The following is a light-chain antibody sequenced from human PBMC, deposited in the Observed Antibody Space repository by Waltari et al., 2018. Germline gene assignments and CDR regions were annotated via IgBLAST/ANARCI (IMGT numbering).Light chain of an antibody. Sequence: QSALTQPASVSGSPGQSITISCTGTGSAVGGYDYVSWYQRHPGKVPTVMIYDVNKRPSGVSDRFSGSKSGYTASLTISGLQAQDEAEYYCSSYTSSRAIFVFGIGTKVTVL. V-gene: IGLV2-14*01. CDR3: SSYTSSRAIFV. CDR1: GSAVGGYDY. J-gene: IGLJ1*01. CDR2: DVN.